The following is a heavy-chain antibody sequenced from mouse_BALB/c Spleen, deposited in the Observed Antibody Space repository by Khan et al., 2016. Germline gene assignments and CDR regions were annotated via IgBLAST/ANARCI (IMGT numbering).Heavy chain of an antibody. CDR1: GFDFSRYW. V-gene: IGHV4-2*02. J-gene: IGHJ4*01. CDR3: AIRTGTSAMED. Sequence: EVQLEESGGGLVQPGGSLNLSCAASGFDFSRYWMSWARQAPGQGQEWIGEITPGSSTINYTPSLKDKFIISRDNAKNTLYLQTSKVRSEDTDVEEGAIRTGTSAMEDWGQGTSVTAAS. D-gene: IGHD4-1*01. CDR2: ITPGSSTI.